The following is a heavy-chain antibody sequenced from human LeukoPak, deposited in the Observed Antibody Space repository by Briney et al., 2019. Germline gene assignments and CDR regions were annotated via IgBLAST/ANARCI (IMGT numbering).Heavy chain of an antibody. Sequence: GGSLRLSCAASGFTFSDYYMSWIRQAPGKGLGWASYISSSSSYTNYADSVKGRFTISRDNAKNSLYLQMNSLRAEDTAVYYCARDLRCSSTSCYHYYGMDVWGKGTTVTVSS. V-gene: IGHV3-11*06. CDR2: ISSSSSYT. J-gene: IGHJ6*04. CDR1: GFTFSDYY. D-gene: IGHD2-2*01. CDR3: ARDLRCSSTSCYHYYGMDV.